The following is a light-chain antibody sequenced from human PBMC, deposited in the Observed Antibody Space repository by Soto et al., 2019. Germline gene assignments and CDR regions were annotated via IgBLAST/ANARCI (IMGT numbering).Light chain of an antibody. Sequence: EVVLTQSPVTLSLSPGERATLSCRDSQSFRGLLAWYQQKPCQAPRLLIYDAYNRATGIPPRFSGSESGTDFTLTISSLEPEDSAVYYCQQRHMWPITFGQGTRLEIK. J-gene: IGKJ5*01. CDR3: QQRHMWPIT. V-gene: IGKV3-11*01. CDR1: QSFRGL. CDR2: DAY.